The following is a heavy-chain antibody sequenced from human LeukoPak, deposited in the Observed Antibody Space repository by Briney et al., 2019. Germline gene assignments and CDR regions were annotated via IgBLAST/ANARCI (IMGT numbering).Heavy chain of an antibody. CDR3: VRRSTPFDL. D-gene: IGHD5/OR15-5a*01. V-gene: IGHV4-4*07. J-gene: IGHJ2*01. CDR2: IYDTGSP. Sequence: PSETLSLTCSVSGDSLSSDYWTWIRQPAGRGLEWIGRIYDTGSPNYNPSLKSRVTISIDTSKTQFSLKVTSVTAADTAVYYCVRRSTPFDLWGRGNLVTVSS. CDR1: GDSLSSDY.